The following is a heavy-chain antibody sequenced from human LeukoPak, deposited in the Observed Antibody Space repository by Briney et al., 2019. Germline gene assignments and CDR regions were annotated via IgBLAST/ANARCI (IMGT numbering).Heavy chain of an antibody. CDR2: ISPNHGGT. J-gene: IGHJ3*02. D-gene: IGHD3-22*01. Sequence: ASVKVSCKASGYTFTGNYLHWVRQAPGQGLEWMGWISPNHGGTNYGQKFRGRVTMTRDTSTTTAYMELSRLRSDDTALYYCAREKYYYDSSGPHGFDIWGLGTMVTVSS. V-gene: IGHV1-2*02. CDR1: GYTFTGNY. CDR3: AREKYYYDSSGPHGFDI.